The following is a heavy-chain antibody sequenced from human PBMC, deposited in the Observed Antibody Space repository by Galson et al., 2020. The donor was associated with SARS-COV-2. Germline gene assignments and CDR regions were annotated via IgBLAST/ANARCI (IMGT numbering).Heavy chain of an antibody. Sequence: SETLSLTCAVSGGSISSSNWWSWVRQPPGTGLEWIGEIYHSGSTNYNPSLKSRVTISVDKSKNQVSLKLSSVTAADTAVYYCARSYTSRSFDFWSRAFGAFDIWGQGTMVTVPS. CDR1: GGSISSSNW. CDR2: IYHSGST. CDR3: ARSYTSRSFDFWSRAFGAFDI. D-gene: IGHD3-3*01. J-gene: IGHJ3*02. V-gene: IGHV4-4*02.